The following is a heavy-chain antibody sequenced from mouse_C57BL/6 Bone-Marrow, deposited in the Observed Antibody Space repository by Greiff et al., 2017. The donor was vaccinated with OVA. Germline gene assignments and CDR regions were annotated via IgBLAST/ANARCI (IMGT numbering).Heavy chain of an antibody. Sequence: EVKLMESGAELARPGASVKLSCTASGFNIKDDYMHWVKQRPEQGLEWIGWIDPENGDTEYASKFQGKATITADTSSNTAYLQLSSLTSEDTAVYFCTCPCYSNGYAMDDWGKGTTVTVSS. D-gene: IGHD2-5*01. CDR1: GFNIKDDY. J-gene: IGHJ4*01. CDR2: IDPENGDT. V-gene: IGHV14-4*01. CDR3: TCPCYSNGYAMDD.